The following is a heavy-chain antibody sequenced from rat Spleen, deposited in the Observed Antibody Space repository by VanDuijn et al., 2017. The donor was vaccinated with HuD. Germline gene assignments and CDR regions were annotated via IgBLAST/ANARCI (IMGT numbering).Heavy chain of an antibody. Sequence: EVNLVESGGGLVQPGRPFKLSGAASGFHFNDYWMGWVRLAPGKGLEWIGELNKDSSTMHYTPSLKDKFTISRDNAHNTLFLQMSRLGSEDTAIYYCARADSYRFAYWGQGTLVTVSS. J-gene: IGHJ3*01. CDR1: GFHFNDYW. D-gene: IGHD1-1*01. CDR2: LNKDSSTM. V-gene: IGHV4-2*01. CDR3: ARADSYRFAY.